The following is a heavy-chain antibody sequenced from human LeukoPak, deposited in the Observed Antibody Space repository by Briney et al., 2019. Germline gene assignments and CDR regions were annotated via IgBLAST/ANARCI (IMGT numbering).Heavy chain of an antibody. CDR2: IYYTGST. CDR3: ARDWYYYGSGSTGNWFDP. J-gene: IGHJ5*02. CDR1: SGSIGSYY. D-gene: IGHD3-10*01. Sequence: SETLSLTCTVSSGSIGSYYWSWIRQPPGKGLEWIGYIYYTGSTDYNPSLKSRVTILVDRSKNQFSLKLSSLTAADTAVYYCARDWYYYGSGSTGNWFDPWGQGTLVTVSS. V-gene: IGHV4-59*01.